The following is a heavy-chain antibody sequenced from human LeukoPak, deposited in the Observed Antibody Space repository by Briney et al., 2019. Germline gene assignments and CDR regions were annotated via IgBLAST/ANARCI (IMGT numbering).Heavy chain of an antibody. Sequence: GGSLRLSCAASGFTFSSYAMHWVRQAPGKGLEWVAVISYDGSNKYYADSVKGRFTISRDNAKNSLYLQMNSLRAEDTAVYYCARITPQRWFDPWGQGTLVTVSS. CDR3: ARITPQRWFDP. CDR1: GFTFSSYA. CDR2: ISYDGSNK. D-gene: IGHD3-16*01. J-gene: IGHJ5*02. V-gene: IGHV3-30-3*01.